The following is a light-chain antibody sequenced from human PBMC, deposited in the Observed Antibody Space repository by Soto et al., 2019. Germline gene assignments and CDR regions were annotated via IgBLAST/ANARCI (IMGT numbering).Light chain of an antibody. CDR3: QQYNNWPGT. J-gene: IGKJ5*01. CDR1: QGVTTN. CDR2: GAS. Sequence: EIVMTQSPASLSVSPGERVTLSCRAGQGVTTNFAWYQQKSGQSPRLLIYGASTRATGIPARFSGSGSGTEFTLTISSLQSEDFAVYYCQQYNNWPGTFGQGTRLEIK. V-gene: IGKV3-15*01.